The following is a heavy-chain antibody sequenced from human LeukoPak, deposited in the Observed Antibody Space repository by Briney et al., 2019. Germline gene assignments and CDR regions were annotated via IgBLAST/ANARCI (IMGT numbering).Heavy chain of an antibody. J-gene: IGHJ3*02. Sequence: PSETLSLTCIVSGGSISSSDYYWGWIRQPPGKGLEWIGSIYFGGSTYYNPSLKSRVTISVDTSMNQFSLKLSFVTTADTAVYYCARHRIDVPHDIWGQGTMVTVSS. D-gene: IGHD2-15*01. CDR3: ARHRIDVPHDI. CDR1: GGSISSSDYY. V-gene: IGHV4-39*01. CDR2: IYFGGST.